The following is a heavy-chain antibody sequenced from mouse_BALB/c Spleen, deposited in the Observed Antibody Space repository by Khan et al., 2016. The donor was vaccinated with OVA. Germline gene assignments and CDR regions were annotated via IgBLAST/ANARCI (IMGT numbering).Heavy chain of an antibody. CDR2: IYPGSVNT. CDR1: GYTFTTYY. Sequence: QVQLKQSGPELVKPGASVRISCKASGYTFTTYYIHWVKQRPGQGLQWIGWIYPGSVNTQYNEPFKGKATLTADKSSSTAYMQLSSLTSEDSAVYFCARDDYFVGDAMDYWGQGTSVTVSS. V-gene: IGHV1S56*01. D-gene: IGHD2-4*01. CDR3: ARDDYFVGDAMDY. J-gene: IGHJ4*01.